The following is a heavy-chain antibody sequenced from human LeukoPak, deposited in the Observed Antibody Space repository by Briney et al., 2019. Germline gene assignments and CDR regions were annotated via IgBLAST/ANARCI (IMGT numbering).Heavy chain of an antibody. V-gene: IGHV3-7*01. CDR3: ARASYSGSYLAY. Sequence: GGSLRLSFSASRFTFSSYWMSWVRQAPGKGLEWVANIKQDGSEKYYVDSVKGRFTISRDNAKNSLYLQMNSLRAEDTAVYYCARASYSGSYLAYWGQGTLVTVSS. J-gene: IGHJ4*02. D-gene: IGHD1-26*01. CDR2: IKQDGSEK. CDR1: RFTFSSYW.